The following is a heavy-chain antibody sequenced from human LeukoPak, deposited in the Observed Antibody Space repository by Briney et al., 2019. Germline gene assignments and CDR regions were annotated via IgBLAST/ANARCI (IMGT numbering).Heavy chain of an antibody. CDR3: TRRNTADASIDL. Sequence: SETLSLTCTVSGGSISSYYWSWIRQPPGKALEWIGYIYTSGSTNYNPSLKSRVTISVDTSKNQFSLKLSSVTAADTAVYYCTRRNTADASIDLWGQGTLVIASS. CDR2: IYTSGST. J-gene: IGHJ5*02. V-gene: IGHV4-4*09. CDR1: GGSISSYY. D-gene: IGHD4-17*01.